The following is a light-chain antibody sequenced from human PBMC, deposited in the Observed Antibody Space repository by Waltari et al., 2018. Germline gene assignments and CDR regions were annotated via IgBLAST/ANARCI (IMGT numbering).Light chain of an antibody. V-gene: IGKV3-20*01. CDR2: GAS. J-gene: IGKJ1*01. CDR1: QSVGRS. CDR3: QHHVRLPVT. Sequence: EIVLTQSPRTLSLSPGERATLSCRASQSVGRSLAWYQQKPGQAPRLLISGASNRATDIPDRFSGSGSETDFSLTISRLEPEDFAVYYCQHHVRLPVTFGQGTTVEIK.